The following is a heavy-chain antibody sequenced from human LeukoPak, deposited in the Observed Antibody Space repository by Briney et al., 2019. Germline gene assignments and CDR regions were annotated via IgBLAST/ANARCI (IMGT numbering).Heavy chain of an antibody. CDR1: GYTFTGYY. CDR3: AREYYYGSGNYYNRIDY. D-gene: IGHD3-10*01. CDR2: INPDSGGT. V-gene: IGHV1-2*02. Sequence: ASVKVSCKASGYTFTGYYIHWVRQAPGQGLEWMGWINPDSGGTNYAQNFHGRVTMTRDTSISTAYMAVSRLRSDDTAVYYCAREYYYGSGNYYNRIDYWGQGTLVTVSS. J-gene: IGHJ4*02.